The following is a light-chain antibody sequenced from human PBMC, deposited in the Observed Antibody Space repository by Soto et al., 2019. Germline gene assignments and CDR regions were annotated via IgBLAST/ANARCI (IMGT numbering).Light chain of an antibody. CDR3: SSFTSSTSYV. CDR1: SSDVGSYNS. Sequence: QSALTQPASVSGSPGQSIAISCTGTSSDVGSYNSVSWYQQYPGKAPKLMIHDVNNRPSGISDRFSGSKSGNTASLTISGLQDEDEADYYCSSFTSSTSYVFGTGTKAT. V-gene: IGLV2-14*03. CDR2: DVN. J-gene: IGLJ1*01.